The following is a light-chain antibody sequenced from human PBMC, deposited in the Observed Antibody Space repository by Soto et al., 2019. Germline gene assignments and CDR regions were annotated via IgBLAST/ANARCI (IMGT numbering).Light chain of an antibody. CDR3: QSYDNSLSGLV. J-gene: IGLJ3*02. CDR1: SSNIGAGYD. V-gene: IGLV1-40*01. CDR2: AKS. Sequence: QSVLTQPPSVSGAPGQRVTISCTGSSSNIGAGYDVQWYQQLPGTAPRLLIHAKSNRPSGVPDRLSGSKSGTSGSLAITGLQAEDEGDYYCQSYDNSLSGLVVGGGTKLTVL.